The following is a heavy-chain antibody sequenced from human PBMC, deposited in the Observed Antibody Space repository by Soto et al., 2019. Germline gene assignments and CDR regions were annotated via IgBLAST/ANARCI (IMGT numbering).Heavy chain of an antibody. V-gene: IGHV1-69*13. Sequence: GASVKVSCKASGGTFSSYAISWVRQAPGQGLEWMGGIIPIFGTANYAQKFQGRVTITADESTSTAYMELSSLRSEDTAVYYCARDQGGIAVAGPQYFDYYYGMDVWGQGTTVTVS. CDR2: IIPIFGTA. CDR1: GGTFSSYA. D-gene: IGHD6-19*01. CDR3: ARDQGGIAVAGPQYFDYYYGMDV. J-gene: IGHJ6*02.